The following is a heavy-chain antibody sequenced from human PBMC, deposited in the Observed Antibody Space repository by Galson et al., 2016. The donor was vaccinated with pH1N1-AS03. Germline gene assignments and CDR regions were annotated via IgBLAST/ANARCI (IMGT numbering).Heavy chain of an antibody. J-gene: IGHJ4*02. CDR2: ISLDGSED. D-gene: IGHD3-10*01. CDR1: GFTFNNYW. V-gene: IGHV3-30*18. CDR3: AKDMVGRVAERGVIPRAPFDL. Sequence: SLRLSCAASGFTFNNYWMSWVRQAPGKGLEWLAVISLDGSEDDYADSVRGRFSISRDNFKKTVHLQLSSLRPEDTALYYCAKDMVGRVAERGVIPRAPFDLWGRGTLVTVAS.